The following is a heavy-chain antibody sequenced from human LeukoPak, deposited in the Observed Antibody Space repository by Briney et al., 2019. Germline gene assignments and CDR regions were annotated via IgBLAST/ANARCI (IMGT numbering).Heavy chain of an antibody. CDR3: ATWPYYYDSSGSRGWFDP. J-gene: IGHJ5*02. D-gene: IGHD3-22*01. CDR2: FDPEDGET. V-gene: IGHV1-24*01. Sequence: ASVKVSCKVSGYTLTELSMHWVRQAPGKGLEWMGGFDPEDGETIYAQKFQGRVTMTEDTSTDTAYMELSSLRSEDTAVYYCATWPYYYDSSGSRGWFDPWGQGTLVTVSS. CDR1: GYTLTELS.